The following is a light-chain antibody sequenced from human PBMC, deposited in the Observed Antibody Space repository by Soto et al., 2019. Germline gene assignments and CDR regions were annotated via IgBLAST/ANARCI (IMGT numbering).Light chain of an antibody. V-gene: IGKV1-39*01. J-gene: IGKJ4*01. Sequence: DIQVTQSPSSLSASVGDRVTITCRASQSISSYLNWYQQKPGKAPKLLIYAASSLQSGVPSRFSGSGSGTDFTLTISSLQPEDFATCYCQQSYSTRATFGGVTNVAIK. CDR2: AAS. CDR3: QQSYSTRAT. CDR1: QSISSY.